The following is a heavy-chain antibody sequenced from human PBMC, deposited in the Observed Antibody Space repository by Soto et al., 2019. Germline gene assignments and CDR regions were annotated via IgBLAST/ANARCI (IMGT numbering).Heavy chain of an antibody. CDR3: ARDRYSSGYYDY. J-gene: IGHJ4*02. D-gene: IGHD6-19*01. V-gene: IGHV4-61*01. Sequence: PSETLSLTCTVSGGSVSSGSYYWSWILQPPGKGLEWIGYFYYTGITHYNPSLKSRVTISGDSSKNQFSLQLKSVTAADTAVYFCARDRYSSGYYDYWGQGTLVTVSS. CDR1: GGSVSSGSYY. CDR2: FYYTGIT.